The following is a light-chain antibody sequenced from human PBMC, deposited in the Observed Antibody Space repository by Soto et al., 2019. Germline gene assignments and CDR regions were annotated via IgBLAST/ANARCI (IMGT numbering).Light chain of an antibody. J-gene: IGKJ5*01. Sequence: IQMTQSPSSLSASVGDIVTITFRASQSIINYLNWYQQKPGKAPKLLIYTASSLQSGVPSRFSGSGSGTEFTLTISSLQSEDFAVYYCQQYNNWPPITFGQGTRLEIK. CDR1: QSIINY. CDR3: QQYNNWPPIT. CDR2: TAS. V-gene: IGKV1-39*01.